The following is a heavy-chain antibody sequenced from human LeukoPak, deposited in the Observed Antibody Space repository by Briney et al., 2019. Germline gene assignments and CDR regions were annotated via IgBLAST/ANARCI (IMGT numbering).Heavy chain of an antibody. V-gene: IGHV1-69*13. Sequence: ASVKVSCKASGGTFSSYAISWVRQAPGQGLEWMGGIIPIFGTANYAQKFQGRVTITADESTSTAYMELSSLRSEDTAVYYCARHPANSNYWSTILYYYYYGMDVWAKGPRSPSP. J-gene: IGHJ6*02. D-gene: IGHD4-11*01. CDR3: ARHPANSNYWSTILYYYYYGMDV. CDR2: IIPIFGTA. CDR1: GGTFSSYA.